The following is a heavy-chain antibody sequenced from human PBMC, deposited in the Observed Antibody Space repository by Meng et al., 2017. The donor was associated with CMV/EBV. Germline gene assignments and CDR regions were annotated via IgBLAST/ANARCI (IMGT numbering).Heavy chain of an antibody. D-gene: IGHD3-10*01. CDR2: TYYRSKWYN. J-gene: IGHJ3*02. V-gene: IGHV6-1*01. CDR1: GDSVSSNSVV. Sequence: LRLSCAISGDSVSSNSVVWNWIRQPPSRGLEWLGRTYYRSKWYNDYAVSVKSRITINPDTSKNQFSLQLNSVTPEDTAVYYCARDPQLGPDAFDIWGQGTMVTVSS. CDR3: ARDPQLGPDAFDI.